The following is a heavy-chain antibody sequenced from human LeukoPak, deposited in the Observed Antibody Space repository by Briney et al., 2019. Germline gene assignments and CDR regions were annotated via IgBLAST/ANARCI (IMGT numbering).Heavy chain of an antibody. CDR1: GYTFTSYG. Sequence: ASVKVSCKASGYTFTSYGISWVRQAPGQGLEWMGWISAYNDNTNKAQKLQGRVTMTTDTYTSTVYIELRSLRSDDTAVYYCARDTAKGVVVAATPFDYWGQGTLVTVSS. V-gene: IGHV1-18*01. CDR3: ARDTAKGVVVAATPFDY. D-gene: IGHD2-15*01. J-gene: IGHJ4*02. CDR2: ISAYNDNT.